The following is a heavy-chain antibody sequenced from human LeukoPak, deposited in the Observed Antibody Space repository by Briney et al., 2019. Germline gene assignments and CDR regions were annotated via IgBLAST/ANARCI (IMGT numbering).Heavy chain of an antibody. CDR2: ISAYNGNT. J-gene: IGHJ6*04. CDR1: GYTFINYG. CDR3: ARYRSGGSCYSHLYYYYGMDV. D-gene: IGHD2-15*01. V-gene: IGHV1-18*04. Sequence: ASVKVSCRASGYTFINYGINWVRQAPGQGLEWMEWISAYNGNTNYAQKLQGRVTMTTDTSTSTAYMELRSLRSDDTAAYYCARYRSGGSCYSHLYYYYGMDVWGKGTTVTVSS.